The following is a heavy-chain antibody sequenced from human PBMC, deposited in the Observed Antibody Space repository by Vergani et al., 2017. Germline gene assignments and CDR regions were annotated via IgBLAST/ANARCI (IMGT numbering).Heavy chain of an antibody. D-gene: IGHD3-10*01. J-gene: IGHJ4*02. CDR2: IYTSGST. V-gene: IGHV4-61*02. CDR3: ARGSMVRGVISFDY. CDR1: GASISSGSYY. Sequence: QVQLQESGPGLVKPSQTLSLTCTVSGASISSGSYYWSWIRQPAGKGLEWIGRIYTSGSTNYNPSLKSRVTISVDTSKNQFSLKLSSVTAADTAVYYCARGSMVRGVISFDYWGQGTLVTVSS.